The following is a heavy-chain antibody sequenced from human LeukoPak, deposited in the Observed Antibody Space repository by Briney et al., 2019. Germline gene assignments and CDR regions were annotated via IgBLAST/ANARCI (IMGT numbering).Heavy chain of an antibody. D-gene: IGHD6-13*01. CDR1: GGSISSYY. Sequence: SETLSLTCIVSGGSISSYYWSWIRQPAGKGLEWIGRIYTSGSTNYNPSLKSRVTMSVDTSKNQFSLKLSSVTAADTAVYYCARVLPGYSSSWYFDYWGQGTLVTVSS. V-gene: IGHV4-4*07. J-gene: IGHJ4*02. CDR3: ARVLPGYSSSWYFDY. CDR2: IYTSGST.